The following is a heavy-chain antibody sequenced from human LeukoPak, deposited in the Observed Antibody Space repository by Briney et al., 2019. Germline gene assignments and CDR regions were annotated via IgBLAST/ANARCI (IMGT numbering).Heavy chain of an antibody. Sequence: GASVKVSCKASGYTFTGYYMHWVRQAPGQGLEWMGWINPNSGGTNYAQKFQGRATMTRDTSISTAYMELSRLRSDDTAVYYCARDPYDFWSGYYLTNFDYWGQGTLVTVSS. CDR3: ARDPYDFWSGYYLTNFDY. J-gene: IGHJ4*02. CDR2: INPNSGGT. D-gene: IGHD3-3*01. V-gene: IGHV1-2*02. CDR1: GYTFTGYY.